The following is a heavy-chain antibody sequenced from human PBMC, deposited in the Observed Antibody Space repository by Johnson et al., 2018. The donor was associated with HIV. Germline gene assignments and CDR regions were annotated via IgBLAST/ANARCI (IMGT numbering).Heavy chain of an antibody. V-gene: IGHV3-30*02. D-gene: IGHD4-23*01. CDR3: AKSPGKYYGCNGGALVIGAEGTMVTGSSGRRAFDI. Sequence: QVLLVESGGGVVQPGRSLRLSCAASGFTFSSYDMHWVRQAPGKGMDWVAFIRYDGSNKYYADSVKGRFTISRDNSKSALFLQMNSLRAEDTAVYYCAKSPGKYYGCNGGALVIGAEGTMVTGSSGRRAFDIWGQGTLVTVSS. CDR2: IRYDGSNK. CDR1: GFTFSSYD. J-gene: IGHJ3*02.